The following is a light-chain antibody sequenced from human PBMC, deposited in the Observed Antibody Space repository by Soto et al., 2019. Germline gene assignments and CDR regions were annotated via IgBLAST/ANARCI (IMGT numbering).Light chain of an antibody. V-gene: IGLV2-14*03. Sequence: QSALTQPASVSGSPGQSITISCTGTSSDVGAYNFVSWYQQHPGKAPKLMLYDVNIRPSGVSNRFSGSKSGNTASLTISGXXXXXXXAYYCTSWTTSTTMIFGGGTQVTVL. CDR1: SSDVGAYNF. CDR2: DVN. CDR3: TSWTTSTTMI. J-gene: IGLJ2*01.